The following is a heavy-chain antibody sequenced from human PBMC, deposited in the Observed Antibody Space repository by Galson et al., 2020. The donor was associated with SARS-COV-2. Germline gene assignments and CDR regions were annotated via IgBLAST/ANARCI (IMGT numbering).Heavy chain of an antibody. J-gene: IGHJ4*02. D-gene: IGHD1-26*01. Sequence: GGSLRLSCAASGFTLSSYSMNWVRQAPGKGLEWVSYIGSSTTYIYYADSVRGRFTISRDNAENSLYLQMNSLRAEDTAVYYCARDRGTYSDFDYWGQGTLVTVSS. CDR3: ARDRGTYSDFDY. CDR1: GFTLSSYS. V-gene: IGHV3-21*01. CDR2: IGSSTTYI.